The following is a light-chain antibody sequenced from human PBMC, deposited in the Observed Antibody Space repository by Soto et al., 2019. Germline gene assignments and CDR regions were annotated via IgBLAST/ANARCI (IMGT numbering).Light chain of an antibody. CDR3: QQYKNWPTIT. CDR2: GAS. V-gene: IGKV3-15*01. CDR1: QSVSSSY. Sequence: EIVLAQSPGTRSLSPGERATLSCRASQSVSSSYLAWYQQKPGQAPRLLIYGASTRATGIPARFSGSGSGTEFTLTISSLQSEDFAVYYCQQYKNWPTITFGQGTRVEIK. J-gene: IGKJ5*01.